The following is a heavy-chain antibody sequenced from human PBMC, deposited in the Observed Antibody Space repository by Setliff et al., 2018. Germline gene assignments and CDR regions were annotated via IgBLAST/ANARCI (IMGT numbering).Heavy chain of an antibody. Sequence: ASVKVSCKASGYTFKTYGFTWVRQAPGRGLEWLAWIGLYSGETNFALNIRDRLTMTTDISTTTVYMELRGLTSDDTAVYYCARARIAVAGSDLDYWGQGTLVTVSS. CDR2: IGLYSGET. D-gene: IGHD6-19*01. J-gene: IGHJ4*02. CDR3: ARARIAVAGSDLDY. V-gene: IGHV1-18*01. CDR1: GYTFKTYG.